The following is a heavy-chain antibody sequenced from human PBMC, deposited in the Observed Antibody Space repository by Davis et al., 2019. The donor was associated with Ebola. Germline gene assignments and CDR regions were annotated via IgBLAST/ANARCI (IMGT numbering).Heavy chain of an antibody. D-gene: IGHD6-19*01. CDR1: GYTFTRYG. Sequence: AASVKVSCKASGYTFTRYGVTWVRQAPGQGLEWMGWVSAYNDNTDYAQKLQGRVTMTSDTFTRSAYMELRSLTSDDTAVYYCARVEYSSDWRIDYWGQGTLVTVSS. V-gene: IGHV1-18*01. CDR3: ARVEYSSDWRIDY. J-gene: IGHJ4*02. CDR2: VSAYNDNT.